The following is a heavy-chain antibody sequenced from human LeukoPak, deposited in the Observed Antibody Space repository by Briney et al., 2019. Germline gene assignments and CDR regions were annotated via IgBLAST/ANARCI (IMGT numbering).Heavy chain of an antibody. D-gene: IGHD2-15*01. V-gene: IGHV1-8*01. CDR2: MNPNSGNT. J-gene: IGHJ4*02. CDR1: GYTFTSYD. CDR3: ARGQRPVWCGGSCYYFDY. Sequence: ASVKVSCKASGYTFTSYDINWVRQATGQGLEWMGWMNPNSGNTGYAQKFQGRVTMTRNTSISTAYMELSSLRSEDTAVFYCARGQRPVWCGGSCYYFDYWGQGTLVTVSS.